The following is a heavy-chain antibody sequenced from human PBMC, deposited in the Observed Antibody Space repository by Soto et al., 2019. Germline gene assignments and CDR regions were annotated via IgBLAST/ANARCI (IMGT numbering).Heavy chain of an antibody. D-gene: IGHD3-3*01. CDR3: ARVQVRRGHGRGYLNAFDI. J-gene: IGHJ3*02. CDR2: ISPSGVT. V-gene: IGHV4-34*01. Sequence: QVQLQQWGAGLLKSSETLSLTCAVSGGSFSPYCWTWIRQSPGKGLEWIGVISPSGVTQYGPSLKARLTISVDTSKNRFSLGLISVTAADTPVSYCARVQVRRGHGRGYLNAFDIWGQGTMVTVSS. CDR1: GGSFSPYC.